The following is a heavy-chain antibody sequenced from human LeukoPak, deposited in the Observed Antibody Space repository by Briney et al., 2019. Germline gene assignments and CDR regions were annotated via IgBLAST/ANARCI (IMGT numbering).Heavy chain of an antibody. J-gene: IGHJ4*02. CDR2: IRYDGSNK. D-gene: IGHD3-10*01. Sequence: PGGSLRLSCAASGFTFSSYGMHWVRQAPGKGLEWVAFIRYDGSNKYYADSVKGRFTISRDNSKNTLYLQMNSLRAEDTAVYYCAKDPVSLTITMVRGVDDYFDYWGQGTLVTVSS. CDR3: AKDPVSLTITMVRGVDDYFDY. V-gene: IGHV3-30*02. CDR1: GFTFSSYG.